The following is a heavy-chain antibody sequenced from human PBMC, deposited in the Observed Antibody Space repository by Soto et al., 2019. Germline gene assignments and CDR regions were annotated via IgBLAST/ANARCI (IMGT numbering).Heavy chain of an antibody. CDR3: ARAGPTNFIAAAGSFDY. V-gene: IGHV1-69*13. CDR1: GGTFSSYA. Sequence: SVKVSCKASGGTFSSYAISWVRQAPGQGLEWMGGIIPIFGTANYAQKFQGRVTITADESTSTAYMELSSLRSEDTAVYYCARAGPTNFIAAAGSFDYWGQGNLVTVSS. CDR2: IIPIFGTA. D-gene: IGHD6-13*01. J-gene: IGHJ4*02.